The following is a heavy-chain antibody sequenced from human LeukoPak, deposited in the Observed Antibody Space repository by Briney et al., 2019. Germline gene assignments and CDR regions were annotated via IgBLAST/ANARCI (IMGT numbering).Heavy chain of an antibody. Sequence: SQTLSLTCTVSGGSISSGDYYWSWIRQPPGKGLEWIGYIYYSGSTYYNPSLKSRVTTSVDTSKNQFSLKLNSVTAADTAVYYCARVNRYYYYYGMDVWGQGTTVTVSS. D-gene: IGHD1-14*01. V-gene: IGHV4-30-4*01. CDR3: ARVNRYYYYYGMDV. J-gene: IGHJ6*02. CDR1: GGSISSGDYY. CDR2: IYYSGST.